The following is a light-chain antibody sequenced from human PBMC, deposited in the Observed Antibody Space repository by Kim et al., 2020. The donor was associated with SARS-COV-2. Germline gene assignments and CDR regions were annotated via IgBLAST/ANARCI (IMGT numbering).Light chain of an antibody. Sequence: SIPISRTGTSSDVGGYNYVSWYQPHPGKAPKLMIYDVRHRPSGVSNRFSGSKSGNTASLTISGLQAEDEADYYCSSYTSSSTLGVFGGGTQLTVL. V-gene: IGLV2-14*03. CDR2: DVR. CDR3: SSYTSSSTLGV. J-gene: IGLJ2*01. CDR1: SSDVGGYNY.